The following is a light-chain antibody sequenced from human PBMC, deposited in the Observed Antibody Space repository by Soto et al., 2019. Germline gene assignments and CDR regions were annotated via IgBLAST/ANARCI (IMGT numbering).Light chain of an antibody. CDR1: QTVSSK. CDR2: GAS. J-gene: IGKJ4*01. Sequence: EIVMTQSPATLSVSVGERATLSCRASQTVSSKLAWYQQQPCQAPRLLIYGASTRATGIPARFTGSGSGTEFTLTISSLQSEDFAVYYCQQYNDWPPQLTFGGGTKVEIK. CDR3: QQYNDWPPQLT. V-gene: IGKV3-15*01.